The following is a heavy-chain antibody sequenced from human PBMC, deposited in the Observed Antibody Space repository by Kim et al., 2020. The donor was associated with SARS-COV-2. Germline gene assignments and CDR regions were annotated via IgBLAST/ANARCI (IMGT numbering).Heavy chain of an antibody. D-gene: IGHD5-18*01. CDR1: GGSISSSSYY. CDR3: VGDTAMVTAGRGSYFDY. CDR2: IYYSGST. Sequence: SETLSLTCTVSGGSISSSSYYWGWIRQPPGKGLEWIGSIYYSGSTYYNPSLKSRVTISVDTSKNQFSLKLSSVTAADTAVYYCVGDTAMVTAGRGSYFDYWGQGTLVTVSS. V-gene: IGHV4-39*07. J-gene: IGHJ4*02.